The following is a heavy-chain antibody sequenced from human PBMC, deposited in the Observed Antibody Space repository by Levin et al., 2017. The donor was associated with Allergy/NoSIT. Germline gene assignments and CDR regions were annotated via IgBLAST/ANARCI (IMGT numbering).Heavy chain of an antibody. CDR1: GYIFTSYW. Sequence: HGESLKISCKGSGYIFTSYWIGWVRQMPGKGLEWMGIIYPGDSDTRYSPSFQGQVTISADKSISTAYLQWSSLKASDTAIYYCARRGYYGSDWRWFDPWGQGTLVTVSS. V-gene: IGHV5-51*01. J-gene: IGHJ5*02. D-gene: IGHD3-10*01. CDR2: IYPGDSDT. CDR3: ARRGYYGSDWRWFDP.